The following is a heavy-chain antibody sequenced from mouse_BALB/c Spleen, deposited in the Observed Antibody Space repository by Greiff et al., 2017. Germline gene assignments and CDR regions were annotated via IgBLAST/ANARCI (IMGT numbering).Heavy chain of an antibody. Sequence: VKLMESGPGLVAPSQSLSITCTVSGFSLTSYDISWIRQPPGKGLEWLGVIWTGGGTNYNSAFMSRLSISKDNSKSQVFLKMNSLQTDDTAIYYCVREGNYWGQGTLVTVSA. CDR2: IWTGGGT. CDR3: VREGNY. J-gene: IGHJ3*01. CDR1: GFSLTSYD. V-gene: IGHV2-9-2*01.